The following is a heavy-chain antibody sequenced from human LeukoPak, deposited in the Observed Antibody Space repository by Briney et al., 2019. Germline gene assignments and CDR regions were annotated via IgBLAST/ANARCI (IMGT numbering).Heavy chain of an antibody. CDR2: IYPGDSDT. Sequence: GESLKISCKGSGYSFTSYWIGWVRQMPGKGLEWMGIIYPGDSDTRYSPSFQGQVTISADKSISTAYLQWSGLKASDTAMYYCARTAGDSGYYPGAIDYWGQGTLVTVSS. J-gene: IGHJ4*02. D-gene: IGHD3-22*01. CDR3: ARTAGDSGYYPGAIDY. V-gene: IGHV5-51*01. CDR1: GYSFTSYW.